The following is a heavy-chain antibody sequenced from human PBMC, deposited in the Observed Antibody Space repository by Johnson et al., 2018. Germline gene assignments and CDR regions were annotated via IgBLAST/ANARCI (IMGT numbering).Heavy chain of an antibody. CDR2: ISSSGSTT. CDR1: GFTLSSYA. Sequence: VQLVESGGGLVQPGGSLRLSCAASGFTLSSYAMSWVRQAPGKGLEWIAYISSSGSTTYYADSVTGRFTISRGNARNSLYLQMNSLRADGTAVYYCARYLSILDAFDIWGQGTMVTVSS. J-gene: IGHJ3*02. V-gene: IGHV3-48*04. D-gene: IGHD6-6*01. CDR3: ARYLSILDAFDI.